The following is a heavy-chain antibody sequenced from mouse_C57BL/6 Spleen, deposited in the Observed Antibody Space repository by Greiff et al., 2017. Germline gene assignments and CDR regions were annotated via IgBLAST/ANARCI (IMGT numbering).Heavy chain of an antibody. CDR3: TSHYYGSMPFAY. CDR1: GYTFTDYE. Sequence: VQLQQSGAELVRPGASVTLSCKASGYTFTDYEMHWVKQTPVHGLEWIGAIDPETGGTAYNQKFKGKAILTADKSSSTASMELRSLTSEDSAVYYCTSHYYGSMPFAYWGQGTLVTVSA. CDR2: IDPETGGT. V-gene: IGHV1-15*01. J-gene: IGHJ3*01. D-gene: IGHD1-1*01.